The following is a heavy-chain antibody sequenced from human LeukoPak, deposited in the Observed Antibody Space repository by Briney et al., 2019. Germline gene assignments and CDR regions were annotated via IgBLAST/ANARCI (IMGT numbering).Heavy chain of an antibody. D-gene: IGHD6-19*01. V-gene: IGHV3-21*01. CDR3: ARDHLSLGIAVAVDFDY. Sequence: GGSLRLSCAASGFTFSSYSMNWDRQAPGKGLEWVSSISSSSSYIYYADSVKGRFTISRDNAKNSLYLQMNSLRAEDTAVYYCARDHLSLGIAVAVDFDYWGQGTLLTVSS. J-gene: IGHJ4*02. CDR1: GFTFSSYS. CDR2: ISSSSSYI.